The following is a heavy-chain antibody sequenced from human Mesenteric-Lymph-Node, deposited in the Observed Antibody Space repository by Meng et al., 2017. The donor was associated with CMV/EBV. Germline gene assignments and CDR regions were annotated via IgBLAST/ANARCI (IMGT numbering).Heavy chain of an antibody. Sequence: SETLSLTCTVSGGSINSGIYYWGWIRQSPGKGLEWIGSVDYSGNPHYNPSLKSRVTISTDMSQTQFSLKITSVTAADTAVYYCARGPDSSSWYIWGQGTLVTVSS. V-gene: IGHV4-39*07. CDR2: VDYSGNP. J-gene: IGHJ4*02. CDR1: GGSINSGIYY. D-gene: IGHD6-13*01. CDR3: ARGPDSSSWYI.